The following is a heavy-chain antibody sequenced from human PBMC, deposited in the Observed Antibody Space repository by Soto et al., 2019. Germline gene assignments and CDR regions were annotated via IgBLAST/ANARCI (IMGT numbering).Heavy chain of an antibody. J-gene: IGHJ4*02. V-gene: IGHV3-23*01. D-gene: IGHD5-12*01. CDR3: AKEVEWLRFFAY. Sequence: EVQLLESGGGLVQPGGSLRLSCAASGFTFSSCAMSWVRQAPGKGLEWVSAISGSGGSTYYADSVKGLFTISRDNSKNTLYLQMNSLRAEDTAVYYCAKEVEWLRFFAYWGQGTLVTVSS. CDR1: GFTFSSCA. CDR2: ISGSGGST.